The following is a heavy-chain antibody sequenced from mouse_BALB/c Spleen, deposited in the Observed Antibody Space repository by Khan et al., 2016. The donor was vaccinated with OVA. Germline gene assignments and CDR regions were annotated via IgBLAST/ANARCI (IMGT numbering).Heavy chain of an antibody. J-gene: IGHJ3*01. D-gene: IGHD4-1*01. CDR3: ATADWDVLAY. V-gene: IGHV1-77*01. CDR2: IYPGSDST. CDR1: GYTFTDYV. Sequence: QVQLQQPGPELVKPGASVKMSCKASGYTFTDYVMNWVKQRPGQGLEWIGQIYPGSDSTYYNEKFKGQSTLTADRSSSTAYLQLNNLKSEDSAVYFSATADWDVLAYWGEGTLVTVSA.